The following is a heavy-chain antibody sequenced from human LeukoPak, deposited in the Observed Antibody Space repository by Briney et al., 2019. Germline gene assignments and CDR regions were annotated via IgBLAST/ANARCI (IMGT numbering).Heavy chain of an antibody. CDR3: ARDPYSGNYGNYYYYYMDV. V-gene: IGHV3-21*01. Sequence: GGSLRLSCAASGFTFSNYNMNWVRQAPGKGLEWVSSITNTSSYIYYADSVKGRFTISRDNAKNSLYLQMNSLRAEDTALYFCARDPYSGNYGNYYYYYMDVWGKGTTVTISS. CDR1: GFTFSNYN. CDR2: ITNTSSYI. J-gene: IGHJ6*03. D-gene: IGHD1-26*01.